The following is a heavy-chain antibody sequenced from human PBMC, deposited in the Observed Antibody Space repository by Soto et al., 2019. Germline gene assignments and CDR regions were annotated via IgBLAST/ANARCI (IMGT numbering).Heavy chain of an antibody. D-gene: IGHD6-13*01. Sequence: VQLVQSGAEVKKPGSSVKVSCKASGGTFSSYTISWVRQAPGQGLEWMGRIIPILGIANYAQKFQGRVPITADKSTSTAYMELSSLRSEDTAVYYCARVEGQLGSRIDYWGQGTLVTVSS. V-gene: IGHV1-69*02. J-gene: IGHJ4*02. CDR3: ARVEGQLGSRIDY. CDR2: IIPILGIA. CDR1: GGTFSSYT.